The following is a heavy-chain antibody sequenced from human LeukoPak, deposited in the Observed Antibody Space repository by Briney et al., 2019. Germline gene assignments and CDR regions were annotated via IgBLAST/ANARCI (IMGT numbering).Heavy chain of an antibody. CDR2: ISGSGGAT. CDR1: GFTFSSYA. Sequence: GGSLRLSCAASGFTFSSYAMSWDRQAPGKGLEWVSAISGSGGATYYADSVKGRFTISRDNSKNTLYLQMNSLRAEDTAVYYCAIYDSSGYFDYWGQGTLVTVSS. V-gene: IGHV3-23*01. J-gene: IGHJ4*02. CDR3: AIYDSSGYFDY. D-gene: IGHD3-22*01.